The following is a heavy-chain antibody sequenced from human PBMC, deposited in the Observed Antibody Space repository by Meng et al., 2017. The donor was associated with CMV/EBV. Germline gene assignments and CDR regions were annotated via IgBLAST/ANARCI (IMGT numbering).Heavy chain of an antibody. CDR1: GFTFSSYA. V-gene: IGHV3-30-3*01. CDR2: ISYDGSNK. CDR3: ARAVRVYFSSTSYYIDY. J-gene: IGHJ4*02. Sequence: GGSLRLSCAASGFTFSSYAMHWVRQAPGKGLEWVAVISYDGSNKYYADSVKGRFTISRANSKNTLYLQMNSLKAADTAVYYCARAVRVYFSSTSYYIDYWGQGTLVTVSS. D-gene: IGHD2-2*01.